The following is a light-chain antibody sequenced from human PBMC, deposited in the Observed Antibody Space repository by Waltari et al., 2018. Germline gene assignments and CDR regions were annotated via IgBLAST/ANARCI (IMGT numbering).Light chain of an antibody. Sequence: QSALTQPASVSGSPGQSITISCTGTSRDVGAYNYVSWYQQHPGKAPKLMIYEVGNRPSGVSNRFSGSKSGNTASLTISGLQAEDEADYYCSSYTSSSTLVVFGGGTKLTVL. V-gene: IGLV2-14*01. J-gene: IGLJ2*01. CDR3: SSYTSSSTLVV. CDR1: SRDVGAYNY. CDR2: EVG.